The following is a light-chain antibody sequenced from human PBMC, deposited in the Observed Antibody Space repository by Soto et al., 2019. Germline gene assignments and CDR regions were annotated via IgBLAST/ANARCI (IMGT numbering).Light chain of an antibody. CDR1: QGGSRK. CDR2: GAS. J-gene: IGKJ1*01. CDR3: PQYNNWTVT. V-gene: IGKV3-15*01. Sequence: DIVLTQSPATLLVAPVESVNFTCRASQGGSRKVDGYQQKPGQSPRLLIVGASIRATGSPARFSGSGAGTEFTLTIGSLHSADCALYYCPQYNNWTVTFGQGTKVDIK.